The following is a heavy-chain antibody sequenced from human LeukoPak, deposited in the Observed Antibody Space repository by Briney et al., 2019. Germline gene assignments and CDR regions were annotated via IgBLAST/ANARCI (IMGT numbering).Heavy chain of an antibody. J-gene: IGHJ5*02. V-gene: IGHV3-73*01. D-gene: IGHD1-26*01. CDR3: TRDSGTYNWFDP. CDR2: IDKKDKGYATAT. CDR1: GFTFSGSA. Sequence: GGSLKLSCAASGFTFSGSAIHWVRQSSGKGLEWVGQIDKKDKGYATATAYAASVKGRFTISRGDSINTAYLQMKSLKTEDTALYYCTRDSGTYNWFDPWGQGTLVTVSS.